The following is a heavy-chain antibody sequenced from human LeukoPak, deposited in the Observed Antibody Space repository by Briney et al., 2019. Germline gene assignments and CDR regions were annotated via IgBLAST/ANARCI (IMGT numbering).Heavy chain of an antibody. Sequence: PGGSLRLSCAASGFTFSSYGMHWVRQAPGKGLEWVTFIRYDGSNKYYADSVKGRFTISRDNSKNTLYLRMNSLRAEDTAVYYCARGPTALWFGENEYYLDYWGQGTLVTVSS. CDR3: ARGPTALWFGENEYYLDY. J-gene: IGHJ4*02. CDR1: GFTFSSYG. V-gene: IGHV3-30*02. D-gene: IGHD3-10*01. CDR2: IRYDGSNK.